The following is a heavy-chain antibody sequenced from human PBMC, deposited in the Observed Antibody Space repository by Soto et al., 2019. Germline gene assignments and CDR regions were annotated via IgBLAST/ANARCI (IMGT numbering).Heavy chain of an antibody. CDR2: INHSGST. D-gene: IGHD4-17*01. V-gene: IGHV4-34*01. CDR3: ARTLHTDYGDYLRAEYFQH. CDR1: GGSFSGYY. J-gene: IGHJ1*01. Sequence: SETLSLTCAVYGGSFSGYYWSWIRQPPGKGLEWIGEINHSGSTNYNPSLKSRVTISVDTSKNQFSLKLSSVTAADTAVYYCARTLHTDYGDYLRAEYFQHWGQGTLVTVSS.